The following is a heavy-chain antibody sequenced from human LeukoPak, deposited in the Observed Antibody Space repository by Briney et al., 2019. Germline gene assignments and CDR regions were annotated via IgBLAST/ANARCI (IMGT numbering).Heavy chain of an antibody. D-gene: IGHD2-8*01. Sequence: GGSLRLSCAASGFTFNSYAMTWVRQAPGKGLEWVSVISGSGNNAYYADSVKGRFAISRDNSKNTLYLQMNSLRDEDTAVYYCAKALVLNVYAPIYWGQGTLVTVSS. CDR3: AKALVLNVYAPIY. V-gene: IGHV3-23*01. CDR2: ISGSGNNA. CDR1: GFTFNSYA. J-gene: IGHJ4*02.